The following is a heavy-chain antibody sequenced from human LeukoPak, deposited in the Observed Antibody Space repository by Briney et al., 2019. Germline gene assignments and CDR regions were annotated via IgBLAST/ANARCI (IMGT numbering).Heavy chain of an antibody. CDR1: GGSISSSSYY. CDR2: IYYSGST. CDR3: AREGVAGWGLYGMDV. J-gene: IGHJ6*02. Sequence: PSETLSLTCTVSGGSISSSSYYWGWIRQPPGKGLEWIGGIYYSGSTYYNPSLQSRVTISVDTSKNQFPLKLSSVTAADTAVYYCAREGVAGWGLYGMDVWGQGTTVTVSS. D-gene: IGHD6-19*01. V-gene: IGHV4-39*06.